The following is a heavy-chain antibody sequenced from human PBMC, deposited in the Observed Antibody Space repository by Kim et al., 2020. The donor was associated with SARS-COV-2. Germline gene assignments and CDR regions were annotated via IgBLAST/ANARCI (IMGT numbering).Heavy chain of an antibody. CDR2: IKSKTDGGTK. CDR1: GFTFSNAW. V-gene: IGHV3-15*01. Sequence: GGSLRLSCAASGFTFSNAWMSWVRQAPGKGLEWVGPIKSKTDGGTKDYAAPVKGRITIPRDDSKNTLYLQTNSRKTEDTAVYYSNTGEFDAGYWVAPIDYWGQGTLGSVSS. J-gene: IGHJ4*02. D-gene: IGHD5-12*01. CDR3: NTGEFDAGYWVAPIDY.